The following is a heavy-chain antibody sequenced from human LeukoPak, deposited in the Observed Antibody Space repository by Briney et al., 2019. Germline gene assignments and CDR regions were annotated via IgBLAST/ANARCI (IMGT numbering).Heavy chain of an antibody. J-gene: IGHJ4*02. CDR1: GFPFSSYP. CDR2: VSNDARYK. Sequence: GRSLRLSCAASGFPFSSYPMHWVRQAPGKGLEWVAIVSNDARYKDYADSVKGRFTISRDNSKNTLYLEMNSLRAEDTALYYCAGWRGSASGSFSGPLDCWGQGTLVTVSS. V-gene: IGHV3-30*04. CDR3: AGWRGSASGSFSGPLDC. D-gene: IGHD3-10*01.